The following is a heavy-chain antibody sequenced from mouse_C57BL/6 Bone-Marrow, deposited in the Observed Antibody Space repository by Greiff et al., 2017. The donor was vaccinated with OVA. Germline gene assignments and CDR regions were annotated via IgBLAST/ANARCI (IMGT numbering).Heavy chain of an antibody. CDR3: ARDYYCVDY. J-gene: IGHJ2*01. CDR1: GFTFSSYA. Sequence: EVKLVESGGGLVKPGGSLTLSCAASGFTFSSYAMSWVRQTPEKRLEWVATISDGGSYTYYPDNVKGRFTISRDNAKNNLYLQMSHLKSEDTAMYYCARDYYCVDYWGQGTTLTVSS. V-gene: IGHV5-4*01. CDR2: ISDGGSYT. D-gene: IGHD1-1*01.